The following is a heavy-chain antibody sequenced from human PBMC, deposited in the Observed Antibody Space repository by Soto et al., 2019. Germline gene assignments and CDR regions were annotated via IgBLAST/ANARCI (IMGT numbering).Heavy chain of an antibody. D-gene: IGHD6-13*01. J-gene: IGHJ4*02. CDR2: IYSGGST. V-gene: IGHV3-66*01. CDR3: ARGRTEYSSSPGYFDY. Sequence: PGGSLRLSCAASGFTVSSNYMSWVRQAPGKGLEWVSVIYSGGSTYYADSVKGRFTISRDNSKNTLYLQMNSLRAEDTAVYYCARGRTEYSSSPGYFDYWGQGTLVTVSS. CDR1: GFTVSSNY.